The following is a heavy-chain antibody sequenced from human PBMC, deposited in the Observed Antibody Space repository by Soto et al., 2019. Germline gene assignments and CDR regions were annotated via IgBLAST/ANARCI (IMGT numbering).Heavy chain of an antibody. V-gene: IGHV1-8*01. Sequence: ASVKVSCKASGYTFTSYDINWVRQATGQGLEWMGWMNPNSGNTGYAQKFQGRVTMTRNTSISTAYMELSSLRSEDTAVYYCARRQTYYDFWSGYYPYYYYYMDVWGKGTTVTVSS. J-gene: IGHJ6*03. CDR1: GYTFTSYD. CDR3: ARRQTYYDFWSGYYPYYYYYMDV. D-gene: IGHD3-3*01. CDR2: MNPNSGNT.